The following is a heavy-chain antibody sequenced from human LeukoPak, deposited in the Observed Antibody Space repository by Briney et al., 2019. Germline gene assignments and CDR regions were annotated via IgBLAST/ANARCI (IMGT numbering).Heavy chain of an antibody. CDR1: GLSFRNHE. CDR2: ISTRDTI. V-gene: IGHV3-48*03. J-gene: IGHJ4*02. CDR3: ARGLDY. Sequence: GGSLILSCTASGLSFRNHEMNWVRQAAGKGLEWVSYISTRDTIYYADSVKGRFTISRDDAKNSLYLQMNSLRAEDTAVYYCARGLDYWGQGTLVTVSS.